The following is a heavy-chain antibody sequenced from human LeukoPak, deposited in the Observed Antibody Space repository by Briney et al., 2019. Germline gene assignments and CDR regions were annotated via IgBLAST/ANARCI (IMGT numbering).Heavy chain of an antibody. D-gene: IGHD3-22*01. J-gene: IGHJ4*02. CDR1: GGTFSSYA. V-gene: IGHV1-69*13. Sequence: SVKVSCKASGGTFSSYAISWVRQAPGQGLEWMGGIIPIFGTANNAQKFQGRVTITADESTSTAYMELSSLRSEDTAVYYCARALNPNPPDYYDSSGYYYPADYWGQGTLVTVSS. CDR3: ARALNPNPPDYYDSSGYYYPADY. CDR2: IIPIFGTA.